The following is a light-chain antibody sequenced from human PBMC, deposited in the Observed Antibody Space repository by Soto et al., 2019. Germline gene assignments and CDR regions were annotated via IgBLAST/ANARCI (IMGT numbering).Light chain of an antibody. CDR3: QQYNSYSPT. V-gene: IGKV1-5*03. CDR2: KAS. Sequence: DIQMTQSPSTLSASVGDRVTITCRSSLSISVWLAWYQQKAGKAPNLLIFKASRLESGVPSRFSGSVSETEFTLTISGLQPGDSATYYCQQYNSYSPTFGQGTKVDIK. CDR1: LSISVW. J-gene: IGKJ1*01.